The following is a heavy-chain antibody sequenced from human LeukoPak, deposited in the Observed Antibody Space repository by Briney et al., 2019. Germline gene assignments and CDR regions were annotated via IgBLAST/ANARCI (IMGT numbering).Heavy chain of an antibody. V-gene: IGHV3-23*01. J-gene: IGHJ4*02. CDR2: ISGSGGST. D-gene: IGHD6-19*01. CDR3: ARAEQWLVFNY. Sequence: PGGSLRLSCAASGFTFSSYAMSWVRQAPGKGLEWVSAISGSGGSTYYADSVKGRFTISRDNSKNTLHLQMNSLRVEDTAVYYCARAEQWLVFNYWGQGTLVTVS. CDR1: GFTFSSYA.